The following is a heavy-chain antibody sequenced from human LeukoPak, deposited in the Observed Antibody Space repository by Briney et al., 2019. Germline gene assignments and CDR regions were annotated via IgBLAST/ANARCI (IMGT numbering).Heavy chain of an antibody. CDR1: GFTFSSYG. Sequence: PGGSLRLSCAASGFTFSSYGMSWVRQAPGKGLEWVSAISGSGGSTYYADSVKGRFTISRDNSKNTLYLQMNSLRAEDTAVYYCAKDPDGSGSPNWFDPWGQGTLVTVSS. J-gene: IGHJ5*02. V-gene: IGHV3-23*01. D-gene: IGHD3-10*01. CDR2: ISGSGGST. CDR3: AKDPDGSGSPNWFDP.